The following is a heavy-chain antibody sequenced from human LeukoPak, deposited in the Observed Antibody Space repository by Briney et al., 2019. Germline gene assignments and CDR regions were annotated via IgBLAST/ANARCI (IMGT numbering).Heavy chain of an antibody. Sequence: GASVKVSCKASGGTFSSYAISWVRQAPGQGLEWMGRIIPILGIANYAQKFQGRVTITADKSTSTAYMELSSLRSEDTAVYYCARIFGRGFRGDYHAFDIWGQGTMVTVSS. D-gene: IGHD2-21*01. CDR2: IIPILGIA. CDR3: ARIFGRGFRGDYHAFDI. V-gene: IGHV1-69*04. CDR1: GGTFSSYA. J-gene: IGHJ3*02.